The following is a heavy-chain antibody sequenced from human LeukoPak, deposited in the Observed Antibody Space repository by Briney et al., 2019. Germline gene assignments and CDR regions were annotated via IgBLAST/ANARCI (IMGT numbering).Heavy chain of an antibody. J-gene: IGHJ4*02. Sequence: GGSLRLSCAASGFTFSDYYVSWIRQAPGRGLEWVSYISSSGITIYYADSVKGRFTISRDNAKNSLYLQMNSLRAEDTAIYYCARARGAFLNYFDHWGQGTLVTVSS. CDR1: GFTFSDYY. CDR3: ARARGAFLNYFDH. D-gene: IGHD3-10*01. V-gene: IGHV3-11*01. CDR2: ISSSGITI.